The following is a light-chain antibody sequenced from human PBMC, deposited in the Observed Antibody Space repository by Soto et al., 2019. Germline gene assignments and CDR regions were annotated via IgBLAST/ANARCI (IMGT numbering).Light chain of an antibody. CDR2: PAS. V-gene: IGKV1-39*01. CDR1: QSISSY. J-gene: IGKJ2*01. Sequence: DIQMTQSPSSLSASVGDRVTITCRASQSISSYLNWYQQKPGKAPKLLIYPASSLQSGVPSRFSGSGSGTDFILSISSLQPEDFATYYCQQSYSTPYTFGQGTKLEIK. CDR3: QQSYSTPYT.